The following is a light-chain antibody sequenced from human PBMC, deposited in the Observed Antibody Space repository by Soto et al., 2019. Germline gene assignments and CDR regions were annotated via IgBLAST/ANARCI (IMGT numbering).Light chain of an antibody. CDR2: DVT. V-gene: IGLV2-11*01. CDR3: QSYDSDFVV. CDR1: ISDVAGYNY. Sequence: QSALTQPRSVSGSPGQSVTISCTGTISDVAGYNYVSWYQHHPDKAPKLLISDVTKRPSWVPDRFSGSTDGSSNSASLTISGLQTEDEADYYCQSYDSDFVVFGGGTKLTVL. J-gene: IGLJ2*01.